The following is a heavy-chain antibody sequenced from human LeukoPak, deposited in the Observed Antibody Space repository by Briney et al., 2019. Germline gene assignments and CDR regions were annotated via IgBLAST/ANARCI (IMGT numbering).Heavy chain of an antibody. CDR3: ARGGYSSSSRAGDIDY. CDR2: IYYSGST. Sequence: SETLSLTCTVSGGSISSGGYYWSWIRQHPGKSLEWIGYIYYSGSTYYNPSLKSRVTISVDTSKNQFSLKLSSVTAADTAVYYCARGGYSSSSRAGDIDYWGQGTLVTVSS. J-gene: IGHJ4*02. D-gene: IGHD6-6*01. V-gene: IGHV4-30-4*08. CDR1: GGSISSGGYY.